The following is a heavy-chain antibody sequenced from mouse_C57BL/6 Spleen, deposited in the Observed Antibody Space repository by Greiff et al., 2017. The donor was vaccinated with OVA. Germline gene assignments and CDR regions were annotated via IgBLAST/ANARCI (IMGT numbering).Heavy chain of an antibody. CDR1: GYAFSSSW. D-gene: IGHD2-4*01. CDR3: ARWEDDYDVFAY. CDR2: IYPGDGDT. V-gene: IGHV1-82*01. Sequence: QVQLQQSGPELVKPGASVKISCKASGYAFSSSWMNWVKQRPGKGLEWIGRIYPGDGDTNYNGKFKGKATLTADKSSSTAYMQLSSLTSEDSAVYYCARWEDDYDVFAYWGQGTLVTVSA. J-gene: IGHJ3*01.